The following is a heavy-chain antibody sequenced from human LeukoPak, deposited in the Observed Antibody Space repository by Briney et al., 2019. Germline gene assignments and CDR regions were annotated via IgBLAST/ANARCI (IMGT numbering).Heavy chain of an antibody. D-gene: IGHD6-13*01. V-gene: IGHV3-7*01. J-gene: IGHJ4*02. CDR2: IKQDGSEK. CDR1: GFTFSSYW. Sequence: PGGSLRPSCAASGFTFSSYWMSWVRQAPGKGLEWVANIKQDGSEKYYVDSVKGRFTISRDNAKNSLYLQMNSLRAEDTAVYYCARGGSKSAQQLVDYWGQGTLVTVSS. CDR3: ARGGSKSAQQLVDY.